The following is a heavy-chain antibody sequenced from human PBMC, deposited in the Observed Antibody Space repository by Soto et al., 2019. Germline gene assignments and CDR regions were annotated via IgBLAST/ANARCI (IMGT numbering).Heavy chain of an antibody. D-gene: IGHD1-1*01. J-gene: IGHJ4*02. CDR1: GGSISGSTYY. CDR3: AGPVPVENHSFDY. CDR2: IYYSGST. Sequence: PSETLSLTCIVSGGSISGSTYYWGWVRQPPGKGLEWLGSIYYSGSTYYNPSLKSRVTISVDTSKNHFSLKLSSVTAADTAVYYCAGPVPVENHSFDYWGQGALVTVSS. V-gene: IGHV4-39*02.